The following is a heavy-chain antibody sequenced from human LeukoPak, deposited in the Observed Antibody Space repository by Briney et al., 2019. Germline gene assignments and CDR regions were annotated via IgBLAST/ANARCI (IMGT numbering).Heavy chain of an antibody. CDR1: GYTFTSYG. CDR2: ISAYNGNT. CDR3: ARDDSSGWYSYYYYYYGMDV. J-gene: IGHJ6*04. V-gene: IGHV1-18*04. D-gene: IGHD6-19*01. Sequence: ASVKVSCKASGYTFTSYGISWVRQDPGQGLEWMGWISAYNGNTNYAQKLQGRVTMTTDTSTSTAYMELRSLRSDDTAVYYCARDDSSGWYSYYYYYYGMDVWGKGTTVTVSS.